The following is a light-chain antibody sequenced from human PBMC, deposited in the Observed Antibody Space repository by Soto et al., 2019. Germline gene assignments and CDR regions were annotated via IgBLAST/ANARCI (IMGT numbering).Light chain of an antibody. J-gene: IGKJ1*01. CDR3: QQYDTWPPGT. Sequence: EIVMTQSPATLSVSPGESASLSCRASQSVSSNLAWYQQKPGQAPRLLIYGASTRATGIPARFSGSGSGTEFTLTISSLQSGDVAVYYCQQYDTWPPGTFGQGTKVEIK. CDR2: GAS. CDR1: QSVSSN. V-gene: IGKV3-15*01.